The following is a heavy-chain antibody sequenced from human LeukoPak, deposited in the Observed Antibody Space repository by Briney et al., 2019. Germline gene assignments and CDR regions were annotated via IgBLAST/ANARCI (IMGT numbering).Heavy chain of an antibody. CDR2: INPNSGGT. Sequence: ASVKVSCKASGYTFTGYYMHWVRQAPGQGLEWMGWINPNSGGTNYAQKFQGRVTMTRDTSISTAYMELSRLRSDDTAVYYCAPSRRGYCSSTSCYQFDYWGQGTLVTVSS. CDR1: GYTFTGYY. D-gene: IGHD2-2*03. CDR3: APSRRGYCSSTSCYQFDY. J-gene: IGHJ4*02. V-gene: IGHV1-2*02.